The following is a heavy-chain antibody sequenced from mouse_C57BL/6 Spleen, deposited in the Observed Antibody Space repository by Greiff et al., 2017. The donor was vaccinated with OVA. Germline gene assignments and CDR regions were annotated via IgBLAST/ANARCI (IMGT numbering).Heavy chain of an antibody. Sequence: QVQLQQPGAELVKPGASVKMSCTASGYTFTSYWITWVKQRPGQGLEWIGDIYPGSGSTNYTEKFKSKATLTVDTSSSTAYLQLSSLTSEVSAVYYCARWGYYYGSSSFDYWGQGTTLTVSS. CDR2: IYPGSGST. D-gene: IGHD1-1*01. CDR1: GYTFTSYW. V-gene: IGHV1-55*01. CDR3: ARWGYYYGSSSFDY. J-gene: IGHJ2*01.